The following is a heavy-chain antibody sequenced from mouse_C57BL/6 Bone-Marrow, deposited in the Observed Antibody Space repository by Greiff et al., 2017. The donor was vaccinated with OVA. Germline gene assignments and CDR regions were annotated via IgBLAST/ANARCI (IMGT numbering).Heavy chain of an antibody. CDR3: ARSEVYYDYVFAY. CDR2: INPNNGGT. V-gene: IGHV1-18*01. D-gene: IGHD2-4*01. Sequence: DVKLVESGPELVKPGASVKIPCKASGYTFTDYNMDWVKQSHGKSLEWIGDINPNNGGTIYNQKFKGKATLTVDKSSSTAYMELRSLTSEDTAVYYCARSEVYYDYVFAYWGQGTLVTVSA. CDR1: GYTFTDYN. J-gene: IGHJ3*01.